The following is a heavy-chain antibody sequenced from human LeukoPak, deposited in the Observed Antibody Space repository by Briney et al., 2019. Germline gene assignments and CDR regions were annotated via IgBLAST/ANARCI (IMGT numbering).Heavy chain of an antibody. CDR3: ARHWAGTFDY. CDR1: GGSISSYY. V-gene: IGHV4-59*08. CDR2: IYYSGST. Sequence: SSETLSLTCTVSGGSISSYYWSWIRQPPGKGLEWIGYIYYSGSTNYNPSLKSRVTISVDTSKNQFSLKLSSVTAADTAVYYCARHWAGTFDYWGQGTLVTVSS. J-gene: IGHJ4*02. D-gene: IGHD3-10*01.